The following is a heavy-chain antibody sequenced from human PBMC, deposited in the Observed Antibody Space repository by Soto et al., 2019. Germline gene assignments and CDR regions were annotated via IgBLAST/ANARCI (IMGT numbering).Heavy chain of an antibody. V-gene: IGHV4-30-4*01. D-gene: IGHD6-6*01. CDR2: IYHSGST. CDR1: GGNIRSGDYY. Sequence: SETMSLTSTVSGGNIRSGDYYWSWISQPPGKGLEWIGYIYHSGSTYYNPSLKSRVTISVDTSKNQFSLKLSSVTAADTAVYYCARERPDGARLDPWGQGTLVTVS. J-gene: IGHJ5*02. CDR3: ARERPDGARLDP.